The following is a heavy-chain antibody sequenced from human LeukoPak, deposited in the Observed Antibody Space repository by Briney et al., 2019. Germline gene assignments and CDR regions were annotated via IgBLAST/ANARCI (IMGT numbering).Heavy chain of an antibody. CDR2: IYPGDSDT. CDR1: GYSFTSYW. V-gene: IGHV5-51*01. J-gene: IGHJ4*02. D-gene: IGHD2-2*01. CDR3: ARGPDIVVVPAARYFDY. Sequence: GESLKISCKGSGYSFTSYWIGWVRPLPGKGLEWMGIIYPGDSDTRYSPSFQGQVTISADKSISTAYLQWSSLKASDTAMYYCARGPDIVVVPAARYFDYWGQGTLVTVSS.